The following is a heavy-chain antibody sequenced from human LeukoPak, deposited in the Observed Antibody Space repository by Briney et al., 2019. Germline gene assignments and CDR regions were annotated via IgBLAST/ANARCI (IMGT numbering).Heavy chain of an antibody. D-gene: IGHD2-21*02. CDR3: AKGGVTAISTRIYYFDY. Sequence: PGGSLRLSCAASGITFSSYAMSWVRQAPGKGLEWVSAISGSGGSTYYADSVEGRFTISRDNSKNPLYLQMNSLRAEDTAVYYCAKGGVTAISTRIYYFDYWGQGTLVTVSS. V-gene: IGHV3-23*01. CDR2: ISGSGGST. CDR1: GITFSSYA. J-gene: IGHJ4*02.